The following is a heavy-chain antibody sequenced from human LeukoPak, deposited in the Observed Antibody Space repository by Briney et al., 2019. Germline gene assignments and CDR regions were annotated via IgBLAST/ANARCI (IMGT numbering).Heavy chain of an antibody. Sequence: GGSLRLSCAASGFTFRSYWMSWFRQAPGKGLEWVANIKEDGSEKSYVDSVKGRFTISRDNAKDLLYLQMNSLRAEETAVYYCARVLVGALDYWGQGTLVTVSS. CDR3: ARVLVGALDY. V-gene: IGHV3-7*03. D-gene: IGHD1-26*01. CDR1: GFTFRSYW. J-gene: IGHJ4*02. CDR2: IKEDGSEK.